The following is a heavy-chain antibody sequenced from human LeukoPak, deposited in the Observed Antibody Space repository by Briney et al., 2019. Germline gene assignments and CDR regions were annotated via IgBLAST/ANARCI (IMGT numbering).Heavy chain of an antibody. CDR1: GFTFSSYA. CDR3: TRRPYSSSWYYFDY. Sequence: GGSLRLSCAASGFTFSSYAMHWVRQAPGKGLEWVAVISYDGSNKYYADSVKGRFTISRDNGKSSLYLQMSSLRVEDTAVYYCTRRPYSSSWYYFDYWGQGTLVTVSS. CDR2: ISYDGSNK. V-gene: IGHV3-30-3*01. D-gene: IGHD6-13*01. J-gene: IGHJ4*02.